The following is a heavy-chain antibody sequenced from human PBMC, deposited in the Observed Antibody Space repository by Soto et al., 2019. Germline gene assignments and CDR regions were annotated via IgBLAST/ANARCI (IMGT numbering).Heavy chain of an antibody. V-gene: IGHV3-30-3*01. CDR2: ISYDGSNK. CDR3: AREGLQTDYYYYGMDV. D-gene: IGHD4-4*01. CDR1: GFTFSSYA. Sequence: GGSLRLSCAASGFTFSSYAMHWVRQAPGKGLEWVAVISYDGSNKYYADSVKGRFTISRDNSKNTLYLQMNSLRAEDTAVYYCAREGLQTDYYYYGMDVWGQGTTVTVSS. J-gene: IGHJ6*02.